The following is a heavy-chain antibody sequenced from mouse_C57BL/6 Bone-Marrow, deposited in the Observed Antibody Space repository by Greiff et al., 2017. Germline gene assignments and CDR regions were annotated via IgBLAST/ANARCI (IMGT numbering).Heavy chain of an antibody. J-gene: IGHJ1*03. CDR2: IYPGDGDT. V-gene: IGHV1-80*01. Sequence: VQLQQSGAELVKPGASVKISCKASGYAFSSYWMNWVKQRPGKGLEWIGQIYPGDGDTNYNGKFKGKATLTVEKSSSTAYMQLSSLTSEDSAVYFCAREGPYYGSSYDGYFDVWGTGTTVTVSS. CDR1: GYAFSSYW. CDR3: AREGPYYGSSYDGYFDV. D-gene: IGHD1-1*01.